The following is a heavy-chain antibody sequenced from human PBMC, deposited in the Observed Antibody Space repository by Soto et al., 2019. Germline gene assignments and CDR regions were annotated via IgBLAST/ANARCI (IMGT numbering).Heavy chain of an antibody. CDR2: IWYDGSNK. D-gene: IGHD3-3*01. Sequence: GGSLRLSCAASGFTFSSYGMHWVRQAPGKGLEWVAVIWYDGSNKYYADSVKGRFTISRDNSKNTLYLQMNSLRAEDTAVYYCARGQYDFWSGYFPVPCDYWGQGTLVTVSS. CDR3: ARGQYDFWSGYFPVPCDY. CDR1: GFTFSSYG. J-gene: IGHJ4*02. V-gene: IGHV3-33*01.